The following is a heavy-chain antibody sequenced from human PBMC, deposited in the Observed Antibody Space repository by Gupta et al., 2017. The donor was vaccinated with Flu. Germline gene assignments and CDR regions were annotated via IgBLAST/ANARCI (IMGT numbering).Heavy chain of an antibody. CDR2: IDADNGKT. Sequence: QVQLVQSGAEVKKPGASVKISCKASGYTFTSLGMHWVRQAPGQRLEWMGWIDADNGKTKYAQKFQGRITITRDTSATTAYVEMKNLRSDDTSVYYCARDGGIPGRRLTWGQGTMVTASS. V-gene: IGHV1-3*01. CDR3: ARDGGIPGRRLT. J-gene: IGHJ5*02. CDR1: GYTFTSLG. D-gene: IGHD3-16*01.